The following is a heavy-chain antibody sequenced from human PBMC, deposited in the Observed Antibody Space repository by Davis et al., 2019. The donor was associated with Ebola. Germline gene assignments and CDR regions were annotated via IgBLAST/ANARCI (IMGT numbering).Heavy chain of an antibody. CDR3: ARGFGDVDSFDI. V-gene: IGHV1-18*01. CDR1: GYTFTSYG. D-gene: IGHD3-10*01. Sequence: ASVKVSCKASGYTFTSYGISWVRQAPGQGLEWMGWISAYNGNTNYAQKFQGRVTMTTETSITTAYMDLSRLTSDDTAVYYCARGFGDVDSFDIWGQGTMVTVSS. J-gene: IGHJ3*02. CDR2: ISAYNGNT.